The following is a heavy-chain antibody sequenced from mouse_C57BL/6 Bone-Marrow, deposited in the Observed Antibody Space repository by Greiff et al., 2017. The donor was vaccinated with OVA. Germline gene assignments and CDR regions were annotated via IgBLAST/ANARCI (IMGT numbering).Heavy chain of an antibody. J-gene: IGHJ2*01. CDR2: IYPGSGNT. V-gene: IGHV1-76*01. Sequence: QVQLQQSGAELVRPGASVKLSCKASGYTFTDYYINWVKQRPGQGLEWIARIYPGSGNTYYNEKFKGKATLTAEKSSSTAYMQLSSLTSEDSAVYFCARGASYRYYGSPFDYWGQGTTLTVSS. CDR1: GYTFTDYY. D-gene: IGHD1-1*01. CDR3: ARGASYRYYGSPFDY.